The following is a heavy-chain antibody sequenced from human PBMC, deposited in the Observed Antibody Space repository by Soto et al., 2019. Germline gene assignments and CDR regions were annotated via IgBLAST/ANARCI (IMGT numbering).Heavy chain of an antibody. CDR1: GYTFTIYG. CDR3: ARVDEITDIVATIADY. D-gene: IGHD5-12*01. CDR2: ISAYNGNT. Sequence: ASVKVSCKASGYTFTIYGISWVLQAPGQGLEWMGWISAYNGNTNYAQKLQGRVTMTTDTSTSTAYMELRSLRSDDTAVYYCARVDEITDIVATIADYWGQGTLVTVS. J-gene: IGHJ4*02. V-gene: IGHV1-18*01.